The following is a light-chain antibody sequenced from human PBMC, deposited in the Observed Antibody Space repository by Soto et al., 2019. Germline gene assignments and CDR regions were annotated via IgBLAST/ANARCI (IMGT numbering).Light chain of an antibody. CDR2: GAS. Sequence: EIVLTQSPGTLSLSPGERATLSCRASQSVGSGYLAWYQQKPGQAPRLLIYGASNRATGIPDRFSGGGSGTDFTLTISDLQPEDFATYYCQQTFSTQISFGGGTTVEIK. CDR3: QQTFSTQIS. J-gene: IGKJ4*02. CDR1: QSVGSGY. V-gene: IGKV3-20*01.